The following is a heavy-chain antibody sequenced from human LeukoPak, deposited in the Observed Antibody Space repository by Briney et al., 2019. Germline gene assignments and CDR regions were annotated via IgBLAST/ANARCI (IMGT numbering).Heavy chain of an antibody. V-gene: IGHV4-39*07. J-gene: IGHJ3*02. D-gene: IGHD6-13*01. CDR1: GGSISSNSYY. CDR2: IYYSGST. CDR3: AKDSSSWIDAFDI. Sequence: SETLSLTCTVSGGSISSNSYYWGWIRQPPGKGLQWIGSIYYSGSTYYNPSLKSRVTISVDTSKNQFSLKLSSVAAADTAVYYCAKDSSSWIDAFDIWGQGTMVIVSS.